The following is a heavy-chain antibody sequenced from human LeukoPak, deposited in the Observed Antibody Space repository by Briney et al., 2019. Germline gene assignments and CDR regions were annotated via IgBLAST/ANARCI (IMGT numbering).Heavy chain of an antibody. CDR3: ARDFRTQLDGYSPPYHFDY. Sequence: GGSLRLSCAASGFPFSIHSMSWVRQAPGKRLEWVSSIDSSSSHIYYADSMKGRFTISRDNAKNSLFLQMNSLRAEDTAVYYCARDFRTQLDGYSPPYHFDYWGQGALVTVSS. J-gene: IGHJ4*02. CDR2: IDSSSSHI. CDR1: GFPFSIHS. D-gene: IGHD5-24*01. V-gene: IGHV3-21*01.